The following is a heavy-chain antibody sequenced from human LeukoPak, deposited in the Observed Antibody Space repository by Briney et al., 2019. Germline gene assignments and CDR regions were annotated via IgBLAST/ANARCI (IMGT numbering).Heavy chain of an antibody. CDR2: ISYSGATT. D-gene: IGHD4-4*01. J-gene: IGHJ6*02. Sequence: TGGSLRLSCAASGFIFSSYGMSWVRQAPGKGPEWVSTISYSGATTYYADSVKGRFTISRDNAKNSLYLQMNSLRDEDTAVYYCARDSRLDYTEWGDYYYGMDVWGQGTTVTVSS. CDR3: ARDSRLDYTEWGDYYYGMDV. CDR1: GFIFSSYG. V-gene: IGHV3-48*02.